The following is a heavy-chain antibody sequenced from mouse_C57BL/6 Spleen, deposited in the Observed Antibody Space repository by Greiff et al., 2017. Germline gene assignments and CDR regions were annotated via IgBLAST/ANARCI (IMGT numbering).Heavy chain of an antibody. Sequence: VQLQQSGAELVKPGASVKMSCKASGYTFTSYWITWVKQRPGQGLEWIGDIYPGSGSTNYNEKFKSKATLTVDTSSSTAYMQLSSLTSEDSAVYYCARRGRDYAMDYWGQGTSVTVSS. CDR1: GYTFTSYW. D-gene: IGHD3-3*01. CDR2: IYPGSGST. J-gene: IGHJ4*01. CDR3: ARRGRDYAMDY. V-gene: IGHV1-55*01.